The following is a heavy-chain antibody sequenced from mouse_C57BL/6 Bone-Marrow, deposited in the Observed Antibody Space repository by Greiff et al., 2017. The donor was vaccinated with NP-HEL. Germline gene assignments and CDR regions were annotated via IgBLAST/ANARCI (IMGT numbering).Heavy chain of an antibody. CDR2: ISSGSSTI. CDR1: GFTFSDYG. CDR3: ARPYYDYPWFAY. Sequence: EVNVVESGGGLVKPGGSLKLSCAASGFTFSDYGMHWVRQAPEKGLEWVAYISSGSSTIYSAYTVKGRFTISRDNAKNTLFLQMTSLRSEDTAMYYCARPYYDYPWFAYWGQGTLVTVSA. J-gene: IGHJ3*01. V-gene: IGHV5-17*01. D-gene: IGHD2-4*01.